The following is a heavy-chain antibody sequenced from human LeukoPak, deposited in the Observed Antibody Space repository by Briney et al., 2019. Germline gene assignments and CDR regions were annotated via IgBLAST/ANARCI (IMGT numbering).Heavy chain of an antibody. Sequence: GRSLRLSCAASGFTFSGYAMHWVRQAPGKGLEWVAVISTDGRDKHNADSVKGRFTISRDNSKNTLCVQMTSLTAEDTAIYYCARDMRAAADYYFDYWGQGTPVIVSS. CDR1: GFTFSGYA. V-gene: IGHV3-30*04. CDR3: ARDMRAAADYYFDY. J-gene: IGHJ4*02. CDR2: ISTDGRDK. D-gene: IGHD6-13*01.